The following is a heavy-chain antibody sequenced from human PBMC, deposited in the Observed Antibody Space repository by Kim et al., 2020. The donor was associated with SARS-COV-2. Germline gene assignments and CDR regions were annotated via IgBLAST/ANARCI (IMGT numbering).Heavy chain of an antibody. CDR1: GDSISTSSDY. CDR3: ARCRRSGLYYIDF. J-gene: IGHJ4*02. D-gene: IGHD6-19*01. Sequence: SETLSLTCTVSGDSISTSSDYWGWIRQPPGKGLEWIGSVYSSGSTYYNPSLKRRATVSVDTSKSQFSLRLTSVTATDTAVYYCARCRRSGLYYIDFWGQGTQVSVSS. CDR2: VYSSGST. V-gene: IGHV4-39*01.